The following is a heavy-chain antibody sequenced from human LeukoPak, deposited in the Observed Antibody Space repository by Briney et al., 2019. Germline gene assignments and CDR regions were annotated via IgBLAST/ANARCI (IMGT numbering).Heavy chain of an antibody. Sequence: PSETLSLTCTVSGGSISTYYWGWIRQPPGKGLEWIAFIYYSGGTYYNPSLKSRVSISVDRSKNQLSLNLRSVTGADTAVYYCARGPIGGVVLTTALGYFDPWGQGTLVTVSS. D-gene: IGHD1-1*01. CDR2: IYYSGGT. V-gene: IGHV4-39*07. CDR3: ARGPIGGVVLTTALGYFDP. CDR1: GGSISTYY. J-gene: IGHJ5*02.